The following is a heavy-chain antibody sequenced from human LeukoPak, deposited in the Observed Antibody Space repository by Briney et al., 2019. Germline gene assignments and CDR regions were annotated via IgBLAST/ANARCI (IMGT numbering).Heavy chain of an antibody. CDR2: INQDGSEK. Sequence: GGSLRLSCVGSGFTFSSYWMSWVRQAPGKGLEWVANINQDGSEKYDVDSAKGRFTISRDNAKNSPYLQMNSLRVEDTAMYYCARVGGGDGSGWSTTDYWGQGTLVTVSS. CDR3: ARVGGGDGSGWSTTDY. CDR1: GFTFSSYW. V-gene: IGHV3-7*01. D-gene: IGHD6-19*01. J-gene: IGHJ4*02.